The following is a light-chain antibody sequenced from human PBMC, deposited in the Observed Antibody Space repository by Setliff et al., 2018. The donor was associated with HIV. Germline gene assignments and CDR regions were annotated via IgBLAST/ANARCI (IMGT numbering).Light chain of an antibody. Sequence: LAQPASVSGSPGQSITISCTGTSSDVGGYSYVSWYQQHPGKAPKLIIYEVRNRPSGVSNRFSGSKSGNTASLTISGLQAEDEADYYCSSYAITNTLPFGTGTKVAVL. CDR2: EVR. V-gene: IGLV2-14*01. CDR3: SSYAITNTLP. J-gene: IGLJ1*01. CDR1: SSDVGGYSY.